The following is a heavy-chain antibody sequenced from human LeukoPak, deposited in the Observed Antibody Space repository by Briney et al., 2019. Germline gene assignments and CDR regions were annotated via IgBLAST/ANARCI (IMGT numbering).Heavy chain of an antibody. J-gene: IGHJ4*02. CDR1: GFTFSSYA. Sequence: PGGSLRLSCAASGFTFSSYAMSWVRQAPGKGLEWVSAISGSGGSTYYADSVKGRFTISRDNSKNTLYLQMNSLRAEDTAVYYCAKARRAVVNIVVVPAALVYWGQGTLVTVSS. CDR3: AKARRAVVNIVVVPAALVY. V-gene: IGHV3-23*01. CDR2: ISGSGGST. D-gene: IGHD2-2*01.